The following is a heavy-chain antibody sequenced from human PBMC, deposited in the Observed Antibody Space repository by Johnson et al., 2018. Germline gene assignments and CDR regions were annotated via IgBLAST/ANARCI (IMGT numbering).Heavy chain of an antibody. J-gene: IGHJ1*01. CDR2: IWYDGSTQ. V-gene: IGHV3-30*18. CDR3: AKDYEQYLQH. Sequence: QVQLQESGGGVVQPGRSLRLSCAASGFTFSSYGMHWVRQAPGKGLEWVAVIWYDGSTQYYADSVKGRFTISRANSKNTLYLQMNSLRAEDTAVYYCAKDYEQYLQHWGQGTLVTVSA. D-gene: IGHD3-16*01. CDR1: GFTFSSYG.